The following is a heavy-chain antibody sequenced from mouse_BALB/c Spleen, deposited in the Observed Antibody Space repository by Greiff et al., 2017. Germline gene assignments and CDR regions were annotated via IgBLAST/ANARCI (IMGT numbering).Heavy chain of an antibody. CDR2: ISSGGSYT. J-gene: IGHJ1*01. Sequence: EVMLVESGGGLVKPGGSLKLSCAASGFTFSSYAMSWVRQTPEKRLEWVATISSGGSYTYYPDSVKGRFTISRDNAKNTLYLQMSSLRSEDTAMYYCARGGRYDWYFDVWGAGTTVTVSS. V-gene: IGHV5-9-1*01. D-gene: IGHD2-14*01. CDR1: GFTFSSYA. CDR3: ARGGRYDWYFDV.